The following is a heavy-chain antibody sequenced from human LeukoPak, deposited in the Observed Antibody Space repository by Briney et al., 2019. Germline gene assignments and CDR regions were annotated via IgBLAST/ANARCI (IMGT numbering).Heavy chain of an antibody. CDR2: IYYSGST. Sequence: SETLSLTCTVSGGSISSSDYYWDWIRQPPGMGLEYIGSIYYSGSTYYNPSLKSRVTISVDTSKNQFSLKLSSVTAADTAVYYCARARGTVAIDYWGQGTLVTVSS. J-gene: IGHJ4*02. D-gene: IGHD5-12*01. CDR1: GGSISSSDYY. V-gene: IGHV4-39*01. CDR3: ARARGTVAIDY.